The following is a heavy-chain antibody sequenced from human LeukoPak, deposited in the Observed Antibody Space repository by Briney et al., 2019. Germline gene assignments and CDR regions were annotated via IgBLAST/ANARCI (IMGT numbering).Heavy chain of an antibody. CDR1: GFTFSSYA. CDR2: ISGSGDNT. V-gene: IGHV3-23*01. Sequence: GGSLRLSCAASGFTFSSYAMSWVRQAPGEGLEWVSGISGSGDNTYYADSVEGRFTISRDNSKTTLYVQVNSLGTEDTAAYYCAKGSYYESSGSIYFDCWSQGTLVTVSS. J-gene: IGHJ4*02. CDR3: AKGSYYESSGSIYFDC. D-gene: IGHD3-22*01.